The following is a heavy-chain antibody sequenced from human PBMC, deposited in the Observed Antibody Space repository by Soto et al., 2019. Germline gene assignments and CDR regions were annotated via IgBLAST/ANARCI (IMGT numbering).Heavy chain of an antibody. CDR2: ITPSSDYI. CDR1: GFSFNTYT. J-gene: IGHJ6*02. D-gene: IGHD3-10*01. CDR3: ARDRGYKKVDGMDV. V-gene: IGHV3-21*01. Sequence: EVQLVESGGGLVEPGGSLRLSCAASGFSFNTYTMNWVRQSPGKGLEWVSSITPSSDYIYYGDSMNGRFTVSRDNAKNSMFLLMDSLRAEDTAVYYCARDRGYKKVDGMDVWGQGTTVTVSS.